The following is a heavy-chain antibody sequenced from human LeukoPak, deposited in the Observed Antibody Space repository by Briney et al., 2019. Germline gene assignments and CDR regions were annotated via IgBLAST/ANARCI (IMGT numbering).Heavy chain of an antibody. CDR2: ISYDGSNK. V-gene: IGHV3-30*18. CDR3: AKTARDTRKNWFDP. Sequence: GGSLRLSCAASGFTFSSYGMRWVRQAPGKGLEWVAVISYDGSNKYYADSVKGRFTISRDNSKNTLYLQMNSLRAEDTAVYYCAKTARDTRKNWFDPWGQGTLVTVSS. CDR1: GFTFSSYG. J-gene: IGHJ5*02. D-gene: IGHD5-24*01.